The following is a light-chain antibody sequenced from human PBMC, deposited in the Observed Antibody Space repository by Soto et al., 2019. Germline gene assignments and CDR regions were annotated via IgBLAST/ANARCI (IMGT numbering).Light chain of an antibody. J-gene: IGKJ2*01. CDR2: GAS. CDR1: QSVSSN. V-gene: IGKV3-15*01. Sequence: EIVMTQSPATLSVSPGERATLSCRASQSVSSNLAWYQQKPGQAPRLLIYGASTRATGIPARFSGSGSGTEFTLTISSXXXXXFAVYYCQQYNNWXXXTFGQGTXXXIK. CDR3: QQYNNWXXXT.